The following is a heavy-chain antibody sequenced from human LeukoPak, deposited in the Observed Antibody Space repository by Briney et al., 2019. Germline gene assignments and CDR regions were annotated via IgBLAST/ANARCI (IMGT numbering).Heavy chain of an antibody. Sequence: SETLSLTCIVSGGSISSYYWIRIRQPPGKGLEWIGYFYYSGSTNYNPSLKSRVTISVDTSKNQFSLKLSSVTAAATSVYYCARDRSYIWFDPWGQGTLVTVSS. CDR2: FYYSGST. CDR1: GGSISSYY. V-gene: IGHV4-59*01. D-gene: IGHD1-26*01. CDR3: ARDRSYIWFDP. J-gene: IGHJ5*02.